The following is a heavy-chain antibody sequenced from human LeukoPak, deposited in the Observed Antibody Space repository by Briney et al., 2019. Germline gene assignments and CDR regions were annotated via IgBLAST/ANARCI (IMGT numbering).Heavy chain of an antibody. J-gene: IGHJ6*02. CDR3: ARYYGDNYYYGLDV. CDR1: GFTFTTYG. Sequence: AGSLTLSCAASGFTFTTYGMNWVRQAPGKGLEWVSSITTSSSNIYYAASVKGRFTISRDNAKNSLYLQMNSLRAEDTALYYCARYYGDNYYYGLDVWGQGTTATVSS. D-gene: IGHD4-17*01. CDR2: ITTSSSNI. V-gene: IGHV3-21*01.